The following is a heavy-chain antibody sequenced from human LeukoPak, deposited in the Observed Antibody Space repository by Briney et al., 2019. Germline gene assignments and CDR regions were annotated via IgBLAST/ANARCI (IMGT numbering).Heavy chain of an antibody. J-gene: IGHJ4*02. CDR3: ARSSRELRWYAPWELMPPFDY. CDR1: GFVFSNYW. V-gene: IGHV3-7*01. D-gene: IGHD4-23*01. CDR2: KNQDGSLK. Sequence: GGSLRLSCGASGFVFSNYWMSWVRQAPGKALAGVACKNQDGSLKKCVDSLEGRFNLSRDHAKNSLYLQMNSLRAEDTAVYYCARSSRELRWYAPWELMPPFDYWGQGTLVTVSS.